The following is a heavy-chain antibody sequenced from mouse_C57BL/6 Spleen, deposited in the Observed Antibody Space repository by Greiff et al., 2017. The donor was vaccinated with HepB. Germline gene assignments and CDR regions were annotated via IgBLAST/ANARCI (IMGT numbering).Heavy chain of an antibody. CDR1: GYTFTSYW. J-gene: IGHJ4*01. D-gene: IGHD4-1*02. Sequence: QVQLKQPGAELVRPGSSVKLSCKASGYTFTSYWMHWVKQRPIQGLEWIGNIDPSDSETHYNQKFKDKATLTVDKSSSTAYMQLSSLTSEDSAVYYCARAQVGRGDYYAMDYWGQGTSVTVSS. CDR3: ARAQVGRGDYYAMDY. V-gene: IGHV1-52*01. CDR2: IDPSDSET.